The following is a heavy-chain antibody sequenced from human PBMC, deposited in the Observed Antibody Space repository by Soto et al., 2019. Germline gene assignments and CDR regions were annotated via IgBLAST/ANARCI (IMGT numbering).Heavy chain of an antibody. CDR3: AIAKDILTGSAITPALFYYYYGMDV. V-gene: IGHV1-69*13. Sequence: SVKVSCKASGGTFSSYAISWVRQAPGQGLEWMGGIIPIFGTANYAQKFQGRVTITADESTSTAYMELSSLRSEDTAVYYCAIAKDILTGSAITPALFYYYYGMDVWSQGTSLTVSS. J-gene: IGHJ6*02. D-gene: IGHD3-9*01. CDR1: GGTFSSYA. CDR2: IIPIFGTA.